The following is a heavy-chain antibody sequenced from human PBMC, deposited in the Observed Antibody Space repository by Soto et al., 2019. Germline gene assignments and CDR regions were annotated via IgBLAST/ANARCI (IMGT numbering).Heavy chain of an antibody. CDR1: GYTFTTYA. D-gene: IGHD5-12*01. CDR3: ARNVVATIQLDY. Sequence: QVQLVQSGAEVKKPGASVKVSCKASGYTFTTYAIHWVRPAPGQRLEWMGWIDVGKGNTKYSQTFQVRXXIXRXXSASIAYMELSSLRSEDTAVYYCARNVVATIQLDYWGQGTLVTVSS. J-gene: IGHJ4*02. V-gene: IGHV1-3*01. CDR2: IDVGKGNT.